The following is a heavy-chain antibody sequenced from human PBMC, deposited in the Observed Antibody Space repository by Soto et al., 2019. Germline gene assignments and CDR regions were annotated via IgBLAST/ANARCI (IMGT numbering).Heavy chain of an antibody. CDR1: GGSISSGGYS. Sequence: PSETLSLTCAVSGGSISSGGYSWSWIRQPPGKGLEWIGYIYHSGSTYYNPSLKSRVTISVDRSKNQFSLKLSSVTAADTAVYYCARGGEPVDYRGQGPIFTVSS. V-gene: IGHV4-30-2*01. CDR3: ARGGEPVDY. J-gene: IGHJ4*02. D-gene: IGHD4-17*01. CDR2: IYHSGST.